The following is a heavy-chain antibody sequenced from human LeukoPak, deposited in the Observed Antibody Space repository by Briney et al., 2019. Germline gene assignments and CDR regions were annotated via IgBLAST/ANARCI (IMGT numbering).Heavy chain of an antibody. V-gene: IGHV4-59*01. Sequence: SETLSLTCTVSGGSISSYYWSWIRQPPGKGLEWIGYIYYSGSTNYNPSLKSRVTISVDTSKNQFSLKLSSVTAADTAVYYCARAVAYCGGDYQSRFDYWGQGTLVTVSS. CDR1: GGSISSYY. D-gene: IGHD2-21*02. CDR3: ARAVAYCGGDYQSRFDY. J-gene: IGHJ4*02. CDR2: IYYSGST.